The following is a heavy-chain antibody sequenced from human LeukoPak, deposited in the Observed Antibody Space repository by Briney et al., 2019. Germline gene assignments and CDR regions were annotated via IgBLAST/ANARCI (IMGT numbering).Heavy chain of an antibody. J-gene: IGHJ4*02. Sequence: GGSLRLSCAASGFTFSSYGMHWVRQAPGKGLEWVAVISYDGSNKYYADSVKGRFTISRDNSKNTLYPQMNSLRAEDTAVYYCAKDLGATMVRGVLYWGQGTLVTVSS. CDR3: AKDLGATMVRGVLY. D-gene: IGHD3-10*01. CDR2: ISYDGSNK. CDR1: GFTFSSYG. V-gene: IGHV3-30*18.